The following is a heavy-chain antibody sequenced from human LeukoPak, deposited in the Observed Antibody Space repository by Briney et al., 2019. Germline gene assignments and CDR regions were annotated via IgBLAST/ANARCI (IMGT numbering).Heavy chain of an antibody. J-gene: IGHJ4*02. CDR1: GFTLSSYG. CDR3: LYSSSSGDY. CDR2: ISYDGSNK. Sequence: GGSLRLSCAASGFTLSSYGMHWVRQAPGKGLEWVAVISYDGSNKYYADSVKGRFTISRDNSKNTLYLQMNSLRAEDTAVYYCLYSSSSGDYWGQGTLVTVSS. V-gene: IGHV3-30*03. D-gene: IGHD6-13*01.